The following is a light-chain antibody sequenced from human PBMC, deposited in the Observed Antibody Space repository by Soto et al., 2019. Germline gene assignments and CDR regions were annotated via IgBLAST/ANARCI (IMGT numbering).Light chain of an antibody. CDR1: QSVLYSSNNKNY. CDR3: QEYYSTLPRN. J-gene: IGKJ4*01. Sequence: DIVMTQSPDSLAVSLGERATINCKSSQSVLYSSNNKNYLAWYQQKPGQPPKLLIYWASTRESGVPDRFSGSKSGTDFTLTISSLQAEDVAVYYCQEYYSTLPRNFGGGTRVEI. V-gene: IGKV4-1*01. CDR2: WAS.